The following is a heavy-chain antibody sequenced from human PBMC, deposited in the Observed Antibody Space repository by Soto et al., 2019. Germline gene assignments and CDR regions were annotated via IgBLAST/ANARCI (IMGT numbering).Heavy chain of an antibody. CDR3: ARDYYASGSLFY. D-gene: IGHD3-10*01. J-gene: IGHJ4*02. V-gene: IGHV4-30-4*01. Sequence: SETLSLTCTVSGGSMGSGDSFWGWIRQPPGKGLEWVGYISYIGSTYYNPSLQSRVTMSVDTSKNQFSLKLSSVTAADTAVYYCARDYYASGSLFYWGQGTLVTVSS. CDR2: ISYIGST. CDR1: GGSMGSGDSF.